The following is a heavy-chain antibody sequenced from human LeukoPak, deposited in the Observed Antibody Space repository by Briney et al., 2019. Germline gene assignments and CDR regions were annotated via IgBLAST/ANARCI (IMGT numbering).Heavy chain of an antibody. CDR1: GGSISSGSYY. Sequence: SETLSLSCTVSGGSISSGSYYWSWIRQPAGKGLEWIGRSYTSGSTNYNPSLKSRVTISLDTSKNQFSLRLSSVTAADTAVYYCPRDGTSVADFDYWGQGTLVTVSS. CDR2: SYTSGST. D-gene: IGHD1-1*01. V-gene: IGHV4-61*02. J-gene: IGHJ4*02. CDR3: PRDGTSVADFDY.